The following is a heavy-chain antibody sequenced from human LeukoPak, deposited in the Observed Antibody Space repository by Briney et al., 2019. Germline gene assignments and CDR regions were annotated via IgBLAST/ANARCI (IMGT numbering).Heavy chain of an antibody. CDR2: INHSGST. J-gene: IGHJ4*02. CDR3: ARTKGRVRGVMSYFDY. D-gene: IGHD3-10*01. V-gene: IGHV4-34*01. Sequence: SETLSLTCAVYGGSFSGYYWSWIRQPPGKGLEWIGEINHSGSTNYNPSLKSRVTISVDTSKNQFSLKLSSVTAADTAVYYRARTKGRVRGVMSYFDYWGQGTLVTVSS. CDR1: GGSFSGYY.